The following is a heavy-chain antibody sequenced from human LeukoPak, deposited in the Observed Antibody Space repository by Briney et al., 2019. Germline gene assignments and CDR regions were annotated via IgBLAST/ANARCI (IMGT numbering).Heavy chain of an antibody. CDR3: ARGQLRLDY. CDR1: GYSISSGYY. CDR2: IYHSGST. V-gene: IGHV4-38-2*02. D-gene: IGHD6-6*01. Sequence: PSETLSLTCTVSGYSISSGYYWGWIRQPPGKGLEWIGSIYHSGSTYYNPSLKSRVTISVDTSKNQSSLKLSSVTAADTAVYYCARGQLRLDYWGQGTLVTVSS. J-gene: IGHJ4*02.